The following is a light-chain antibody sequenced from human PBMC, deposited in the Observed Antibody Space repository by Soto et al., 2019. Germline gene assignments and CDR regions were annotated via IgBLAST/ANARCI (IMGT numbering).Light chain of an antibody. V-gene: IGLV1-40*01. CDR2: GNG. J-gene: IGLJ2*01. CDR3: VSYTGTHIPVA. Sequence: QSVLTQPPSVSGAPGQRVTISCSGTSSSIGAGYEVHWYHQLPGTAPKLVVSGNGNRPSGVPDRLSASKSGTSASLAITGLQAEDEADYYCVSYTGTHIPVALGGGTKLTVL. CDR1: SSSIGAGYE.